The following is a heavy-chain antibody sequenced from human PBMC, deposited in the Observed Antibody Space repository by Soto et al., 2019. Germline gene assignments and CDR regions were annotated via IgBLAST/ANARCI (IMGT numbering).Heavy chain of an antibody. CDR1: GGTFSSYA. CDR2: IIPIFGTA. Sequence: SVKVSCKASGGTFSSYAISWVRQAPGQGLEWMGGIIPIFGTANYAQKFQGRVTITADESTSTAYMELSSLRSEDTAVYYCTGVVTPEYFDYWGQGTLVTVSS. J-gene: IGHJ4*02. D-gene: IGHD4-4*01. V-gene: IGHV1-69*13. CDR3: TGVVTPEYFDY.